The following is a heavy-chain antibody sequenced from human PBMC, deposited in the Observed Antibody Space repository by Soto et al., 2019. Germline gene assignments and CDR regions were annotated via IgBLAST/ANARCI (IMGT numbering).Heavy chain of an antibody. CDR2: INPKDGET. D-gene: IGHD3-9*01. J-gene: IGHJ4*02. V-gene: IGHV1-46*01. Sequence: ASVKVSCKASGYTFTSYYMHWVRQAPGKGLEWMGIINPKDGETSYAQKFQGRVTMTEDTSTDTAYMELSSLRSEDTAVYYCATSKGDWLWKYYFDYWGQGTLVTVSS. CDR1: GYTFTSYY. CDR3: ATSKGDWLWKYYFDY.